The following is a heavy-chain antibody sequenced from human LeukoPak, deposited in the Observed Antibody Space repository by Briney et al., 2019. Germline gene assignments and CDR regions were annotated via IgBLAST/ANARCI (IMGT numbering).Heavy chain of an antibody. Sequence: GGSLRLSCAASGFTFDNNGMSWVRRAPGKGLEWVSAISGSGGSTYYADSVKGRFTISRDNSKNTLYLQMNSLRAEDTAVYYCAKSAYGELSFDYWGQGTLVTVS. CDR3: AKSAYGELSFDY. D-gene: IGHD3-10*01. CDR2: ISGSGGST. V-gene: IGHV3-23*01. J-gene: IGHJ4*02. CDR1: GFTFDNNG.